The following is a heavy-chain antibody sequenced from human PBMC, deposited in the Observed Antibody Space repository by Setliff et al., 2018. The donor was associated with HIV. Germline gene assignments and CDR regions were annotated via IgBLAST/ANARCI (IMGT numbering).Heavy chain of an antibody. CDR2: IYHTGSS. J-gene: IGHJ6*02. V-gene: IGHV4-38-2*01. Sequence: SETLSLTCAVSNYSISSAYYWGWIRHPPGKGLEWIGSIYHTGSSYYNPSLNDRATISLDTSKNQFSLKLSSVTTADTAVYYCARGQWLYYGMDVWGQGTTVTVSS. D-gene: IGHD6-19*01. CDR1: NYSISSAYY. CDR3: ARGQWLYYGMDV.